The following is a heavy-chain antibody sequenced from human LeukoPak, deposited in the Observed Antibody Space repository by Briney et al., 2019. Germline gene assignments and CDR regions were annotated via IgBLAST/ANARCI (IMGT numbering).Heavy chain of an antibody. CDR3: AKAGTYYYDSSGYYYFDY. CDR1: GFTFSSYA. V-gene: IGHV3-23*01. CDR2: ISGSGGST. Sequence: GSLRLSCAASGFTFSSYAMSWVRQAPGKGLEWVSAISGSGGSTYYADSVKGRFTISRDNSKNTLYLQMNSLRAEDTAVYYCAKAGTYYYDSSGYYYFDYWGQGTLATVSS. D-gene: IGHD3-22*01. J-gene: IGHJ4*02.